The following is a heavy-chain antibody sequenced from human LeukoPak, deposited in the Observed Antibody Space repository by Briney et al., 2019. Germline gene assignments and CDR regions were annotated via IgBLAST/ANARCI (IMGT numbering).Heavy chain of an antibody. D-gene: IGHD6-13*01. CDR2: INPNSGGT. V-gene: IGHV1-2*02. CDR3: ARVGISSSWYDSGY. CDR1: GYTFTGYY. Sequence: GASVKVPCKASGYTFTGYYMHWVRQAPGQGLEWMGWINPNSGGTNYAQKFQGRVTMTRDTSISTAYMELSRLRSDDTAVYYCARVGISSSWYDSGYWGQGTLVTVSS. J-gene: IGHJ4*02.